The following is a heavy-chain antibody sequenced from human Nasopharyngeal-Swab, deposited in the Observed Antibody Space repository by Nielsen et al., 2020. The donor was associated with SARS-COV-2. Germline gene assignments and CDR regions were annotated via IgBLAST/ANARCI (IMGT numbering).Heavy chain of an antibody. CDR1: GFTFSTYS. D-gene: IGHD5-18*01. J-gene: IGHJ5*02. V-gene: IGHV3-48*02. CDR3: AREIAYTAVAYGWFDP. CDR2: IHSSSSTM. Sequence: GASLKISCAASGFTFSTYSMNWVRQAPGKGLEWVSYIHSSSSTMYYADSVKGRFTISRDNAKNSLYLQMNSLRDEDTAVYYCAREIAYTAVAYGWFDPWGQGTLVTVSS.